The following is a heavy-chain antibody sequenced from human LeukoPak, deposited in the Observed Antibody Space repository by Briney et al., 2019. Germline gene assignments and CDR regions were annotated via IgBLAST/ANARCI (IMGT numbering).Heavy chain of an antibody. Sequence: GGSLRLSCEASGFIFSSYEMNWVRQAPGKGLEWVSSISSSGTYIYYADSVKGRFSISRDNAKNSLYLQMNSLRVEDTAVYYCAREDATAFDYWGQGTLVTVSS. J-gene: IGHJ4*02. D-gene: IGHD4-17*01. V-gene: IGHV3-21*01. CDR1: GFIFSSYE. CDR2: ISSSGTYI. CDR3: AREDATAFDY.